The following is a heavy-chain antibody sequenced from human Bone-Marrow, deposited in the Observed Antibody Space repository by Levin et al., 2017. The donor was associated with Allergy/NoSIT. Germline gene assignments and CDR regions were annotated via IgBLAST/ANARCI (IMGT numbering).Heavy chain of an antibody. Sequence: GGSLRLSCAASGFTFTNYAMSWVRQAPGGGLYWVSSISGSGAGTYYGDSVRGRFSISRDNSNNTLFLQINSLRADDTAIYYCARGQYDNRKPTHPFDVWGQGTLVTVSS. CDR2: ISGSGAGT. D-gene: IGHD2/OR15-2a*01. CDR3: ARGQYDNRKPTHPFDV. J-gene: IGHJ3*01. CDR1: GFTFTNYA. V-gene: IGHV3-23*01.